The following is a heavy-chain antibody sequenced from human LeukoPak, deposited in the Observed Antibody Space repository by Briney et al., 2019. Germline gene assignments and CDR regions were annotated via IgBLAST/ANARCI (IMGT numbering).Heavy chain of an antibody. Sequence: SETLSLTCTVSGGSISSSGYYWGWVRQPPGKGLEWIASIYYSRSTSYNPSLRSRVTISVDTSKNQFSLKLSSATAADTALYYCVRSRDGYNLLDYWGQGTLVTVSS. V-gene: IGHV4-39*01. CDR3: VRSRDGYNLLDY. CDR1: GGSISSSGYY. CDR2: IYYSRST. D-gene: IGHD5-24*01. J-gene: IGHJ4*02.